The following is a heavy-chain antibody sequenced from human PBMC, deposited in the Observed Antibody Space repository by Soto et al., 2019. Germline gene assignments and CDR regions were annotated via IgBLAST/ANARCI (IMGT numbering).Heavy chain of an antibody. CDR1: GFTFGSYG. CDR2: ISYDGSNK. V-gene: IGHV3-30*18. Sequence: QPGGSLRLSCAASGFTFGSYGMHWVRQAPGKGLEWVAVISYDGSNKYYTDSVKGRFTFSRDNSKNTLYLQMNSLRAEDTAVYYCSKDESSSGWSYHFDYWGQGTLVTVSS. D-gene: IGHD6-19*01. CDR3: SKDESSSGWSYHFDY. J-gene: IGHJ4*02.